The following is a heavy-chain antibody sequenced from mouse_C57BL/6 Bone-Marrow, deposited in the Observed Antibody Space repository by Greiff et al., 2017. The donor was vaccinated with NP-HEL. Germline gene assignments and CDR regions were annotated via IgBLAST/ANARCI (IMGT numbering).Heavy chain of an antibody. CDR2: INPSTGGT. CDR1: GYSFTGYY. CDR3: ARPYDGYYWFAY. Sequence: VQLQQSGPELVKPGASVKISCKASGYSFTGYYMNWVKQSPEKSLEWIGEINPSTGGTTYNQKFKAKATLTVDKSSSTAYMQLKSLTSEDSAVYYCARPYDGYYWFAYWGQGTLVTVSA. J-gene: IGHJ3*01. D-gene: IGHD2-3*01. V-gene: IGHV1-42*01.